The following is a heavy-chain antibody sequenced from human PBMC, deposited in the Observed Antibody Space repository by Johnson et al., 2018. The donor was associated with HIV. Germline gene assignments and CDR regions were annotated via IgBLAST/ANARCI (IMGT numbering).Heavy chain of an antibody. CDR2: ISWNSGSI. Sequence: QLVESGGGLVQPGRSLRLSCAAPGFTFDDYAMHWVRQAPGKGLEWVSGISWNSGSIGYADSVKGRFTISRDNAKNSLYLQMNSLRAEDTALYYCARSDYVWGSYTRKGAFDIWGQGTMVTVSS. CDR1: GFTFDDYA. J-gene: IGHJ3*02. V-gene: IGHV3-9*01. D-gene: IGHD3-16*01. CDR3: ARSDYVWGSYTRKGAFDI.